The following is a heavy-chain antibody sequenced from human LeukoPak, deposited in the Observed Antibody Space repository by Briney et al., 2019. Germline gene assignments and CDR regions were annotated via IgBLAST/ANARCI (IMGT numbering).Heavy chain of an antibody. CDR3: AKDMVDPYYYDSSGYYPET. Sequence: GGSLRLSCAASGFAFSSYGMHRVRQAPGKGLEWVAFIRYDGSNKYYADSVKGRFTISRDNSKNTLYLQMNSLRAEDTAVYYCAKDMVDPYYYDSSGYYPETWGQGTLVTVSS. J-gene: IGHJ5*02. D-gene: IGHD3-22*01. CDR1: GFAFSSYG. CDR2: IRYDGSNK. V-gene: IGHV3-30*02.